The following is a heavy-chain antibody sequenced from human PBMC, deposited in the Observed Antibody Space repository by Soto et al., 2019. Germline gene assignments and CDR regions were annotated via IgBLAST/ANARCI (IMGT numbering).Heavy chain of an antibody. CDR1: GFTFSSYS. CDR3: ARVGSHIVVVPAAMADAFDI. V-gene: IGHV3-21*01. Sequence: GGSLRLSCAASGFTFSSYSMNWVRQAPGKGLEWVLSISSSSIYIYYADSVKGRFTISRDNAKNSLYLQMNSLRAEDTAVYYCARVGSHIVVVPAAMADAFDIWGQGTMVTVSS. D-gene: IGHD2-2*01. CDR2: ISSSSIYI. J-gene: IGHJ3*02.